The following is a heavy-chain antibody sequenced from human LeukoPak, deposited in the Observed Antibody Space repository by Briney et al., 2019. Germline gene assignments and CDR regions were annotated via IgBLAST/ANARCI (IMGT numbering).Heavy chain of an antibody. CDR1: GFTFSDYT. D-gene: IGHD3-10*01. V-gene: IGHV3-21*01. J-gene: IGHJ6*02. CDR3: ARDSDMDV. CDR2: ISSSSTYI. Sequence: GGSLRLSCAASGFTFSDYTMNWVRQAPGKGLEWVSSISSSSTYIYYADSVKGRFTTSRDNAKNSLYLQMNSLRAEDTAVYYCARDSDMDVWGQGTTVTVSS.